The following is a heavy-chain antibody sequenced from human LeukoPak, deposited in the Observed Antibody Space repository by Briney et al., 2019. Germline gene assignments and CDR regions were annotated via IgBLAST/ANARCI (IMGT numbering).Heavy chain of an antibody. J-gene: IGHJ4*02. CDR3: AKGTLRNEVTTFDY. V-gene: IGHV3-23*01. Sequence: PGGSLRLSGAASGFTFSSYAMSWVRQAPGKGLEWVSAISGSGGSTYYADSVKGRFTISRDNSKNTLYLQMNSLRAEDTAVYYCAKGTLRNEVTTFDYWGQGTLVTVSS. D-gene: IGHD4-17*01. CDR2: ISGSGGST. CDR1: GFTFSSYA.